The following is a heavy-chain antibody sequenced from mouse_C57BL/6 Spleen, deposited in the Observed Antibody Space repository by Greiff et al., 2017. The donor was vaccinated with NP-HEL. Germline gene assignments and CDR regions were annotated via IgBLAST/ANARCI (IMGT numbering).Heavy chain of an antibody. Sequence: VQLQQSGAELVKPGASVKLSCTASGFNIKDYYMHWVKQRTEQGLEWIGRIDPEDGGTKYAPKFQGKATLTADTSSNTAYLQLSSLTSENTAVYYCARSARRAWCAYWGQGTLVTVSA. CDR1: GFNIKDYY. V-gene: IGHV14-2*01. CDR3: ARSARRAWCAY. J-gene: IGHJ3*01. CDR2: IDPEDGGT.